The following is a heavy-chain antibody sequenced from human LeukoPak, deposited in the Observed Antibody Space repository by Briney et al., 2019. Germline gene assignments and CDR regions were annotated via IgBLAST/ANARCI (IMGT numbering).Heavy chain of an antibody. V-gene: IGHV3-74*03. D-gene: IGHD5-18*01. CDR3: VRDRVYSPDY. CDR1: GFTFNIYW. CDR2: IKFDGSSP. Sequence: GGSLKLSCAASGFTFNIYWMHWVRQAPGKGLVWVSGIKFDGSSPTYAASVKGRFTISRDNAKNTLYLQINSLRAEDTAVYYCVRDRVYSPDYWGQGTLVTVSS. J-gene: IGHJ4*02.